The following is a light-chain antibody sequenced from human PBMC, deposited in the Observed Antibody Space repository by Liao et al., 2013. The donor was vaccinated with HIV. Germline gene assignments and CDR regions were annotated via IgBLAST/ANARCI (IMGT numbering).Light chain of an antibody. J-gene: IGLJ2*01. V-gene: IGLV3-1*01. CDR2: QDS. CDR3: QAWDSSTYVV. CDR1: KLGDKY. Sequence: SYELTQPPSVSVSPGQTASITCSGDKLGDKYACWYQQKPGQSPVLVIYQDSKRPSGIPERFSGSNSGNTATLTISGTQAMDEADYYCQAWDSSTYVVFGGGDQADRP.